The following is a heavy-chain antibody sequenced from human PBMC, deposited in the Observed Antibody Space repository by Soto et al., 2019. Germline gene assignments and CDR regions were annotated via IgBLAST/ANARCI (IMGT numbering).Heavy chain of an antibody. Sequence: ASVKVSCKASGGTFSSYAISWVRQAPGQGLEWMGGIIPIFGTANYAQKFQGRVTITADESTSTAYMELSSLRSEDTAVYYCARDSRRDGYNYDYWGQGPLVTVSS. D-gene: IGHD5-12*01. CDR2: IIPIFGTA. J-gene: IGHJ4*02. V-gene: IGHV1-69*13. CDR1: GGTFSSYA. CDR3: ARDSRRDGYNYDY.